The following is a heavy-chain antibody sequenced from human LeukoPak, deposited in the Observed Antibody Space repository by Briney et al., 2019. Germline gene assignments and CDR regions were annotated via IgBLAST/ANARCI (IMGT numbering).Heavy chain of an antibody. CDR1: GFIFDDSL. J-gene: IGHJ4*02. V-gene: IGHV3-43*01. D-gene: IGHD3-16*01. CDR2: ISRDGSTP. Sequence: SGGSLRLSCVASGFIFDDSLMHWVRQAPGKGLEWISLISRDGSTPYYADSVKGRFTTSRDNSKNSLFLQMNSLTPEDTAVYYCARDIRGNYFDSWGQGTLVTVSS. CDR3: ARDIRGNYFDS.